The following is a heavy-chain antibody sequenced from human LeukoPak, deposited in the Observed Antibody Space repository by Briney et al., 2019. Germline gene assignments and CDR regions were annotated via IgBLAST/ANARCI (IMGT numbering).Heavy chain of an antibody. J-gene: IGHJ6*03. V-gene: IGHV3-23*01. Sequence: PGGSLRLSCAVPGFPFSDFAMSWVRQAPPTGPPPASPISGGGDNTYFADSVKGRFTISRDNSKNTLFLQMVSLRAEDTAVYYCAKFEGALLGNYYMDVWGKGTTVTVSS. CDR2: ISGGGDNT. CDR3: AKFEGALLGNYYMDV. CDR1: GFPFSDFA.